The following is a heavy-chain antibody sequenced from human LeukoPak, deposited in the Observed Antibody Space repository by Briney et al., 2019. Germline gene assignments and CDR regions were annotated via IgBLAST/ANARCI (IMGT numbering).Heavy chain of an antibody. V-gene: IGHV4-4*02. CDR1: GGSISSSFW. CDR3: ARSKWELGPFYL. D-gene: IGHD1-26*01. Sequence: SETLSLTCAVSGGSISSSFWWSWVRQTPGKGLEWIGEIYHSGSTNYNPSLKSRVTISVDKSKNQFSLKLSSVTAADTAVYYCARSKWELGPFYLWGQGTLVTVSS. J-gene: IGHJ4*02. CDR2: IYHSGST.